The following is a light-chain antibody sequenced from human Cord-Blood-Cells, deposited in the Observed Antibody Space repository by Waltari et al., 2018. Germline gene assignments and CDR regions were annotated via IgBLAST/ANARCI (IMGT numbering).Light chain of an antibody. V-gene: IGKV1-39*01. Sequence: DIQMTQSLTSLAASVGARVTITSQASQSNSSYLNWYHQKPGKSPKLLISAASSLQSAVPSRFSGSGSGTDFTLTISSLQPEDFATYYCQQSYSTPYSFGQGTKLEIK. J-gene: IGKJ2*03. CDR2: AAS. CDR3: QQSYSTPYS. CDR1: QSNSSY.